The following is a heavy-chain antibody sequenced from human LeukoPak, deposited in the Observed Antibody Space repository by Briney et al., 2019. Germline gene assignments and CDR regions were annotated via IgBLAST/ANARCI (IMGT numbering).Heavy chain of an antibody. J-gene: IGHJ4*02. D-gene: IGHD3-22*01. CDR2: IKQDGSEK. Sequence: SGGSLRLSCAASGFTFSSYWMSWVRQAPGKGLEWVANIKQDGSEKYYVDSVKGRFTISRDNAKNSLYLQMNRLRAEDTAVYYCARDYSPPHYFDSTGYFDDWGQGTLVTVSS. CDR1: GFTFSSYW. V-gene: IGHV3-7*01. CDR3: ARDYSPPHYFDSTGYFDD.